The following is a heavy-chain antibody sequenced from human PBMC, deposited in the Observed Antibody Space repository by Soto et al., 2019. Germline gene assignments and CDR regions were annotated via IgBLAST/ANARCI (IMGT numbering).Heavy chain of an antibody. D-gene: IGHD6-19*01. V-gene: IGHV3-30*18. CDR1: GFTFSSYG. J-gene: IGHJ4*02. CDR3: AKDATAVAGTPGY. Sequence: QVQLVESGGGVVQPGRSLRLSCAASGFTFSSYGMHWVRQAPGKGLEWVAVISYDGSNKYYADSVKGRFTISRDNSKNTLYLQMNSLRAEDTAVYYCAKDATAVAGTPGYWGQGTLVTVSS. CDR2: ISYDGSNK.